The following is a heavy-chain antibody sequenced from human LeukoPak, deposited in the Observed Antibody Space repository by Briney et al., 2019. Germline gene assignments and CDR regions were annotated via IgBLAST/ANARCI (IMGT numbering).Heavy chain of an antibody. CDR1: GGSISSSSYY. CDR2: IYYSGST. CDR3: ARLRGGSYGIDY. J-gene: IGHJ4*02. D-gene: IGHD1-26*01. Sequence: SETLSLTCTVSGGSISSSSYYWGWIRQPPGKGLEWIGSIYYSGSTYYNPSLKSRVTISVDTSKNQFSLKLSSVTAADTAVYYCARLRGGSYGIDYWGQGTLVTVSS. V-gene: IGHV4-39*01.